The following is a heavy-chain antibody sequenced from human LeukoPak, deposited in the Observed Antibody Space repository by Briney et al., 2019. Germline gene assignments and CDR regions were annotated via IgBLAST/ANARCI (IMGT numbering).Heavy chain of an antibody. D-gene: IGHD5-18*01. Sequence: GGSLRLSCAASGIAFSTYAMSWVRQAPGKRLEWVSVVSESGEITHYADSVKGRFTISRDNSKNTVYLQMNSLRAEDSAVYYCAKDTAQGYTYGTIEQDYWGQGTRVTV. CDR2: VSESGEIT. J-gene: IGHJ4*02. CDR3: AKDTAQGYTYGTIEQDY. CDR1: GIAFSTYA. V-gene: IGHV3-23*01.